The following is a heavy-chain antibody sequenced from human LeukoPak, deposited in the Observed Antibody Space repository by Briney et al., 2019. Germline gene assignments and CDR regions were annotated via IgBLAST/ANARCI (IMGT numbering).Heavy chain of an antibody. CDR3: AKSTISSWPDY. CDR2: ISGSGGST. CDR1: GFTFSSYA. D-gene: IGHD6-13*01. Sequence: GGSLRLSCAASGFTFSSYAMSWVRQAPGKGLECVPAISGSGGSTYYADSVKGRFTISRDNSKNTLYLQMHSLRAEDTAVYYCAKSTISSWPDYWGQGTLVTVSS. J-gene: IGHJ4*02. V-gene: IGHV3-23*01.